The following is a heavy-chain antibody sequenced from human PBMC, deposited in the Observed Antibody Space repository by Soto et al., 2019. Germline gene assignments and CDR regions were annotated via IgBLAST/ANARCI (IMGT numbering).Heavy chain of an antibody. D-gene: IGHD7-27*01. Sequence: QVQLVESGGGVVQPGRSLRLSCAASGFIFSSFGMHWVRQAPGKGLEWVANIWYDGSNTYYADSVKGRFTISRDNSRNTVYLQMNSLRAEDAAVYHCVRDLLGSGGHFDYWGQGTLVTVSS. CDR1: GFIFSSFG. J-gene: IGHJ4*02. V-gene: IGHV3-33*01. CDR2: IWYDGSNT. CDR3: VRDLLGSGGHFDY.